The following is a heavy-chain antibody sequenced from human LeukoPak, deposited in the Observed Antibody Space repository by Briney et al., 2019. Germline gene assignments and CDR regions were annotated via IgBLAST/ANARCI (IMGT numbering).Heavy chain of an antibody. V-gene: IGHV3-30*18. CDR1: GFTFNNYG. J-gene: IGHJ4*02. Sequence: GGSLRLSCAASGFTFNNYGMHWVRQAPGKGLEWAAVISYDGRNIHYPDSVKGRFTISRDISTDTLWLQMDSLRTEDTAVYYCAKGPLRGTAAAIDYWGQGTLVTVSS. CDR2: ISYDGRNI. CDR3: AKGPLRGTAAAIDY. D-gene: IGHD2-2*01.